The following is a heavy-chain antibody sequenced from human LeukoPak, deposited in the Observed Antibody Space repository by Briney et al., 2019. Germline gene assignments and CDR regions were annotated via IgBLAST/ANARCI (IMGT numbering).Heavy chain of an antibody. V-gene: IGHV4-39*07. D-gene: IGHD6-19*01. CDR1: GGSISSSSYY. CDR2: IYYSGST. Sequence: PSETLSLTFTVSGGSISSSSYYWGWIRQPPGKGLEWIGSIYYSGSTYYNPSLKSRVTISVDTSKNQFSLKLSSVTAADTAVYYCARGLRQWLGPFDYWGQGTLVTVSS. CDR3: ARGLRQWLGPFDY. J-gene: IGHJ4*02.